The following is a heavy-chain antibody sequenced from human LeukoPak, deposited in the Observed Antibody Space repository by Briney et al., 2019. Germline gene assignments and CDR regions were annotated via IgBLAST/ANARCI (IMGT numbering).Heavy chain of an antibody. V-gene: IGHV1-69*05. Sequence: SVKVSCKASGGTFSSYAISWLRQAPGQGLEWMGGIIPIFGTANYAQEFQGRVTITTDESTSTAYMELNSLRSEDTAVYYCARDDRQRRYSYGYRLGYYFDYWGQGTLVTVSS. CDR2: IIPIFGTA. CDR3: ARDDRQRRYSYGYRLGYYFDY. D-gene: IGHD5-18*01. J-gene: IGHJ4*02. CDR1: GGTFSSYA.